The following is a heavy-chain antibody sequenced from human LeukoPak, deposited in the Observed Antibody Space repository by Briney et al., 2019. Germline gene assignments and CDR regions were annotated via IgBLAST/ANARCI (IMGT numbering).Heavy chain of an antibody. CDR2: ISYHGRNI. J-gene: IGHJ3*02. CDR3: AKGRGSYNALDI. Sequence: GRSLRLSCAASGFIFGNYAMHWVRQAPGKGLEWVAAISYHGRNIYYADSEKGRFIISRDNSENTLYLQMSSLTTEDTAMYYCAKGRGSYNALDIWGQGTVVTVSS. D-gene: IGHD3-10*01. V-gene: IGHV3-30-3*01. CDR1: GFIFGNYA.